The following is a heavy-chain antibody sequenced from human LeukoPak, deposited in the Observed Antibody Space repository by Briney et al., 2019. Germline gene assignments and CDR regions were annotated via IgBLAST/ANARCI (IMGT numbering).Heavy chain of an antibody. V-gene: IGHV3-64D*09. D-gene: IGHD1-26*01. J-gene: IGHJ4*02. CDR1: GFTFSSYA. CDR2: ISSNGGST. Sequence: GWSLSLSCSSSGFTFSSYAMHWLRQSPGKGLEYVSAISSNGGSTYYADSVRGRFTISRDNSKNTLYLQMSSLGTEDTAVYYCVNSISGARFPPRPPSFDYWGQGTLVTVSS. CDR3: VNSISGARFPPRPPSFDY.